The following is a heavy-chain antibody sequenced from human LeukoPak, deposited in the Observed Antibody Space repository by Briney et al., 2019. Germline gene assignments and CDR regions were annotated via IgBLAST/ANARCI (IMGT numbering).Heavy chain of an antibody. CDR2: IIPILGIA. CDR1: GGTFSSYT. V-gene: IGHV1-69*02. J-gene: IGHJ3*02. D-gene: IGHD3-16*01. Sequence: SVKVSCKASGGTFSSYTISGVRQAPGQGLEWMGRIIPILGIANYAQKFQGRVTITADKSTSTAYMELSSLRSEDTAVYYCASRGRGEPRDAFDIWGQGTMVTVSS. CDR3: ASRGRGEPRDAFDI.